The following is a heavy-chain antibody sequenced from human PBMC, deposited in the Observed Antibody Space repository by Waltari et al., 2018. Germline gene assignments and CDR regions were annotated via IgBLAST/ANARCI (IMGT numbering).Heavy chain of an antibody. CDR2: IDSDGGPT. V-gene: IGHV3-74*01. J-gene: IGHJ4*02. D-gene: IGHD3-16*02. CDR3: ARAGSYRFDY. CDR1: GFTFSTYW. Sequence: EVQLVESGGGLVQPGGSLRLSCAASGFTFSTYWMHWVRQAPGKGLVWVSRIDSDGGPTNYADSVKGRFTISRDNAKNTLYLQMNNLGAEDTAVYYCARAGSYRFDYWGQGTLVTVSS.